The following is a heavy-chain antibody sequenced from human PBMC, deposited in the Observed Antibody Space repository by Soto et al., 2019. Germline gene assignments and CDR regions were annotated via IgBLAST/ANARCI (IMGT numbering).Heavy chain of an antibody. J-gene: IGHJ3*02. CDR2: INWNGGSK. CDR1: GFTFDDYG. Sequence: GGSLRLSCAASGFTFDDYGMSWVRQAPGKGLEWVSGINWNGGSKGYAAPVKGRFTISRDNAKNSLYLQMNSLRAEDTALYHCARFGHSSSWFGAFDIWGQGTMVTVSS. V-gene: IGHV3-20*01. D-gene: IGHD6-13*01. CDR3: ARFGHSSSWFGAFDI.